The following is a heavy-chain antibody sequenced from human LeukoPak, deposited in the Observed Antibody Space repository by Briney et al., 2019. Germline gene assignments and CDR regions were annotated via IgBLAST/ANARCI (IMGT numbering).Heavy chain of an antibody. V-gene: IGHV3-20*04. CDR2: INWNGGST. J-gene: IGHJ3*02. Sequence: GGSLRLSCAASGFTFDDYGMSWVRQAPGKGLEWVSGINWNGGSTGYADSVKGRFTMSRDNAKNSLYLQMNSLRAEDTALYYCARSIAARPVEGSQAFDIWGQGTMVTVSS. CDR1: GFTFDDYG. D-gene: IGHD6-6*01. CDR3: ARSIAARPVEGSQAFDI.